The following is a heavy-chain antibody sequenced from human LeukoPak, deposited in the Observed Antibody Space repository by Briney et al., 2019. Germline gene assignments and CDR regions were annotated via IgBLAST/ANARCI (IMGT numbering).Heavy chain of an antibody. Sequence: PGGSLRLSCAASGFTFSDYYMSWIRQPPGKGLEWIGEINHSGSTNYNPSLKSRVTISVDTSKNQFSLKLSSVTAADTAVYYCARGDYYDSSGHPDAFDIWGQGTMVTVSS. CDR3: ARGDYYDSSGHPDAFDI. D-gene: IGHD3-22*01. CDR1: GFTFSDYY. J-gene: IGHJ3*02. CDR2: INHSGST. V-gene: IGHV4-34*01.